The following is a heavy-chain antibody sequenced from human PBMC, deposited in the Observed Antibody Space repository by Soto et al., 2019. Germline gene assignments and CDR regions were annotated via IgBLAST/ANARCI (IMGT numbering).Heavy chain of an antibody. Sequence: PSQTLSLTCAISGDSVSSKSATWNWIRQSPSRGLEWLGRTYYRSKWSTDYAVSVKGRITVSPDTSKNQFSLRLNSVTPEDTAVDYCARALAGSYDYWGQGTLVTVS. J-gene: IGHJ4*02. CDR3: ARALAGSYDY. V-gene: IGHV6-1*01. CDR2: TYYRSKWST. D-gene: IGHD1-26*01. CDR1: GDSVSSKSAT.